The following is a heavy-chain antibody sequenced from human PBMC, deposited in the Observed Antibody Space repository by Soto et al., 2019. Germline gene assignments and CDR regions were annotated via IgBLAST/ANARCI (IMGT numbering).Heavy chain of an antibody. J-gene: IGHJ5*02. CDR3: ARDGYSYGYSGWFDP. CDR1: GYTFTSYG. D-gene: IGHD5-18*01. Sequence: ASVKVSCKASGYTFTSYGISWVRQAPGQGLEWMGWISAYNGNTNYAQKLQGRVTMTTDTSTSTAYMELRSLRSDDTAVYYCARDGYSYGYSGWFDPWGQGTLVTVSS. CDR2: ISAYNGNT. V-gene: IGHV1-18*01.